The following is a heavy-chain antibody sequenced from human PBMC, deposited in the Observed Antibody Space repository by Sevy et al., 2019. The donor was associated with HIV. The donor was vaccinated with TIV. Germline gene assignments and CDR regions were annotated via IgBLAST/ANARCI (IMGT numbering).Heavy chain of an antibody. D-gene: IGHD3-3*01. CDR2: ITAYKDNT. CDR3: TRVDPYYEFGDV. V-gene: IGHV1-18*01. J-gene: IGHJ6*02. Sequence: ASVKVSCKASGYTLNNYGISWVRQAPGQRLEWIGWITAYKDNTNYAQNFQGRVTMTTDTSTSTAYMELRSLRSDDTAVYCCTRVDPYYEFGDVWGQGTTVTVSS. CDR1: GYTLNNYG.